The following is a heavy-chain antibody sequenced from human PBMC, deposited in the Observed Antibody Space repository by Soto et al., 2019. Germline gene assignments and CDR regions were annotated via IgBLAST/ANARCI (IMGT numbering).Heavy chain of an antibody. CDR3: ARGTIVVVVAALIDY. D-gene: IGHD2-15*01. CDR2: INAGNGNT. J-gene: IGHJ4*02. Sequence: ASVKVSCKASGYIFTSYYMHWVRQAPGQGLEWMGWINAGNGNTKYSQKFQGRVTITRDTSASTAYMELSSLRSEDTAVYYCARGTIVVVVAALIDYWGQGTLVTVSS. CDR1: GYIFTSYY. V-gene: IGHV1-3*01.